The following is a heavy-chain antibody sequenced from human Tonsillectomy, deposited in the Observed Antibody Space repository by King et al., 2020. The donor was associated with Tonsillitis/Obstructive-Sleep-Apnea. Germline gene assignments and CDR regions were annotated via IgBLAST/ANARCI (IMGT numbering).Heavy chain of an antibody. CDR2: ISYDGSTK. V-gene: IGHV3-30*18. Sequence: VQLVESGGGVVQPGRSLRLSCAASGFIFSSYGMHWVRQAPGKGLEWVAVISYDGSTKYYADSVKGRFTISRDNSKNTLYLQMNSLRAEDTAVYYCAKDEVVSRLDFDLWGRGTLVTVSS. CDR3: AKDEVVSRLDFDL. CDR1: GFIFSSYG. J-gene: IGHJ2*01.